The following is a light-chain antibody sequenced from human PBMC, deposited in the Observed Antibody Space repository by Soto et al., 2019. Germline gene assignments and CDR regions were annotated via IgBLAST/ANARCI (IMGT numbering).Light chain of an antibody. Sequence: QSALTQPASVSGYPGQSISISCTGATSDIGNYNYFSWYQQHPGKAPTLIIYHVSNRPSGVSNRFSGSKSGTTASLTISGLQADDEADYYCSTYTGSNSPYVFGTGTKVTVL. CDR3: STYTGSNSPYV. CDR2: HVS. J-gene: IGLJ1*01. V-gene: IGLV2-14*03. CDR1: TSDIGNYNY.